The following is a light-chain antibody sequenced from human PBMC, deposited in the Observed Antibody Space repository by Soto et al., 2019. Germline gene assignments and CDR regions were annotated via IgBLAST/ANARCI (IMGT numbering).Light chain of an antibody. Sequence: DIVMTQSPDSLALSLCEMATISCKSNQSFLYSSNNKNYLAWYQQKPGQPPKLLIYWASTRESGVPDRFSGSGSGTDFTLTISSLQAEDVAVYYCQQYYSTHTFGQGTRLEIK. CDR1: QSFLYSSNNKNY. J-gene: IGKJ5*01. CDR2: WAS. CDR3: QQYYSTHT. V-gene: IGKV4-1*01.